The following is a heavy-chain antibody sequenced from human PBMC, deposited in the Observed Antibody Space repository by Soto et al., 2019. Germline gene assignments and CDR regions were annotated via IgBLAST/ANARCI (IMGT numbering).Heavy chain of an antibody. D-gene: IGHD5-18*01. Sequence: GGSLRLSCAASGVTFGGYAMSCVRQAPGKGLEWVSGISGSGGSTYYADSVKGRFTISRDNSKNTLYLQTNSLRAEDTAVYYCAKERGYNYGYDAMDVWGQGTTVTVSS. V-gene: IGHV3-23*01. CDR3: AKERGYNYGYDAMDV. CDR1: GVTFGGYA. CDR2: ISGSGGST. J-gene: IGHJ6*02.